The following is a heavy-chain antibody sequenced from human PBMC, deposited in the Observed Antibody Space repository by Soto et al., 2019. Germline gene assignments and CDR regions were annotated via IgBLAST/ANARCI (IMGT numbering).Heavy chain of an antibody. CDR2: IYYSGST. Sequence: SETLSLTCTVSGGSISSYYWSWIRQPPGKGLEWIGYIYYSGSTNYNPSLKSRVTISVDTSKNQFSLKLSSVTAADTAVYYCARAGSHYDFWSGPYFDYWGQGTLVTVSS. D-gene: IGHD3-3*01. J-gene: IGHJ4*02. CDR3: ARAGSHYDFWSGPYFDY. V-gene: IGHV4-59*01. CDR1: GGSISSYY.